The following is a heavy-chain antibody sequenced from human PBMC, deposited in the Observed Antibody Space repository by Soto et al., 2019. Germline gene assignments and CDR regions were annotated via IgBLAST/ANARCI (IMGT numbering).Heavy chain of an antibody. CDR2: IYYSGST. J-gene: IGHJ4*02. V-gene: IGHV4-31*03. D-gene: IGHD6-13*01. Sequence: QVQLQESGPGLVKPSQTLSLTCTVSSGSISSGGYYWSWVRQHPGKGLEWIGYIYYSGSTYYNPSLKSRVAISVDSSKNQFSLKLSSVTAADTAVYYCARGLRSIAAAGTGFDYWGQRTLVTVSS. CDR1: SGSISSGGYY. CDR3: ARGLRSIAAAGTGFDY.